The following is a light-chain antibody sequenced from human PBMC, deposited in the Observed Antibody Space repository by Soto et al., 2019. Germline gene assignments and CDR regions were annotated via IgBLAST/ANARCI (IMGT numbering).Light chain of an antibody. CDR1: SSDVVGYNY. CDR3: CSYAGSSYV. CDR2: DVS. Sequence: QSALTKPRSVSGSPGQSVTISCTGTSSDVVGYNYVSWYQQHPGKAPKLMIYDVSKRPSGVPDRFSGSKSGNTASLTISGLQAEDEADYYCCSYAGSSYVFGTGTKVTVL. J-gene: IGLJ1*01. V-gene: IGLV2-11*01.